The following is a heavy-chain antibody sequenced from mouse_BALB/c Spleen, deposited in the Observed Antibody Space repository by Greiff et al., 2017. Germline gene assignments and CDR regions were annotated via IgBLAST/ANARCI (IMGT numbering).Heavy chain of an antibody. Sequence: VQLQQSGAELARPGASVKLSCKASGYTFTSYWMQWVKQRPGQGLEWIGAIYPGDGDTRYTQKFKGKATLTADKSSSTAYMQLSSLASEDSAVYYCARDLLTYFDYWGQGTTLTVSS. D-gene: IGHD2-1*01. CDR3: ARDLLTYFDY. CDR1: GYTFTSYW. V-gene: IGHV1-87*01. CDR2: IYPGDGDT. J-gene: IGHJ2*01.